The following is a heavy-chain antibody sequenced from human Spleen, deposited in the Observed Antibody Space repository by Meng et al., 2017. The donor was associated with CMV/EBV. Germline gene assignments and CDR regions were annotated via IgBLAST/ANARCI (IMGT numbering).Heavy chain of an antibody. V-gene: IGHV3-15*01. Sequence: GESLKISCAASGFTFSNAWMSWVRQAPGKGLEWVGRIKSKTDGGTTDYAAPVKGRFTISRDDSKNTLYLQMNSLKTEDTAVYYCTTAYSGSSYFDYWGQGTLVTVSS. D-gene: IGHD1-26*01. CDR3: TTAYSGSSYFDY. CDR2: IKSKTDGGTT. J-gene: IGHJ4*02. CDR1: GFTFSNAW.